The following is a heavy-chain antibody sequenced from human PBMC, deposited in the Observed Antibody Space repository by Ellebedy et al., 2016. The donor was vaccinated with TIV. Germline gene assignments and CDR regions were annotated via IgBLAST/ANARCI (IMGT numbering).Heavy chain of an antibody. CDR2: INSDGTYT. V-gene: IGHV3-74*01. CDR1: GFTFNDYW. J-gene: IGHJ3*01. CDR3: VRDARTHGFDV. Sequence: GESLKISCAASGFTFNDYWMHWVRQAPGKGLVWVSRINSDGTYTSHAASVKGRFSISRDNAKNTLFLQMDSLRVEDQALYYCVRDARTHGFDVWGQGTAVTVSS.